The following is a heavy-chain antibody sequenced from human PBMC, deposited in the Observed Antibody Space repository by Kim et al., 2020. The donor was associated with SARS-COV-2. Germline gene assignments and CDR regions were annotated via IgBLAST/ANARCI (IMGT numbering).Heavy chain of an antibody. D-gene: IGHD6-19*01. J-gene: IGHJ4*02. Sequence: SLKSRVTISVDTSKNQFSLKLSSVTAADTAVYYCARAPPPYSSGWYYFDYWGQGTLVTVSS. CDR3: ARAPPPYSSGWYYFDY. V-gene: IGHV4-34*13.